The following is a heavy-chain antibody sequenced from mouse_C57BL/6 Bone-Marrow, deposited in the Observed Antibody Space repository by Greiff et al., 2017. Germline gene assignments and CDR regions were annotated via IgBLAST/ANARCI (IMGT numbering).Heavy chain of an antibody. V-gene: IGHV1-50*01. CDR3: ARELIYYDYSAWFAY. Sequence: QVQLQQPGAELVKPGASVKLSCKASGYTFTSYWMQWVKQRPGQGLEWIGEIDPSDSYTNYNQKFKGQATLTVDTSSSTAYMQLSSLTSEDSAVYYCARELIYYDYSAWFAYWGQGTLVTVSA. CDR1: GYTFTSYW. CDR2: IDPSDSYT. D-gene: IGHD2-4*01. J-gene: IGHJ3*01.